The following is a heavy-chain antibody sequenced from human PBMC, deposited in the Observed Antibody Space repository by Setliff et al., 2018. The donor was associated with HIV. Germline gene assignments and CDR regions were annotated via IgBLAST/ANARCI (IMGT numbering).Heavy chain of an antibody. CDR1: VGSLRSYY. D-gene: IGHD6-6*01. CDR3: ARGLDSWSSHVFDM. Sequence: PSETLSLTCGVYVGSLRSYYWSWIRQSPGKGLEWIGEINYSGSTNYNPSLKSRVPISIDTSKNQFSLKLSSVTAADTAVYYCARGLDSWSSHVFDMWGQGTMVTVSS. CDR2: INYSGST. J-gene: IGHJ3*02. V-gene: IGHV4-34*01.